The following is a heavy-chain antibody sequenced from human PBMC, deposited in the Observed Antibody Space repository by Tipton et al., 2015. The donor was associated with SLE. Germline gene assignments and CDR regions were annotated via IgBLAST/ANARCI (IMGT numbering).Heavy chain of an antibody. Sequence: TLSLTCTVSGGSVSSGSYSWSWIRQPPGKGLEWIGYIYYTGSTHYNPSLKSRVTISVDTSKNQFSLKLSSVTAADTAVYYCARGSGSSSAHYYYYYMDVWGKGTTVTVSS. D-gene: IGHD6-6*01. CDR2: IYYTGST. J-gene: IGHJ6*03. CDR3: ARGSGSSSAHYYYYYMDV. V-gene: IGHV4-61*01. CDR1: GGSVSSGSYS.